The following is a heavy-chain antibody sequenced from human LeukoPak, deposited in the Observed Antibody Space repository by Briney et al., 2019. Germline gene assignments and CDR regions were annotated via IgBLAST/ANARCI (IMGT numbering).Heavy chain of an antibody. Sequence: GGSLRLSCVASGFKFNNYVMSWVRQAPGEGLEWVSAISGSGDTTYYPDSVKARFTVSRDNSKSTLYLQMNNLRAEDTAVYYCAKHWSYCSTTSCFFNYYYYYMDVWGKGTTVTVSS. V-gene: IGHV3-23*01. CDR3: AKHWSYCSTTSCFFNYYYYYMDV. CDR1: GFKFNNYV. J-gene: IGHJ6*03. CDR2: ISGSGDTT. D-gene: IGHD2-2*01.